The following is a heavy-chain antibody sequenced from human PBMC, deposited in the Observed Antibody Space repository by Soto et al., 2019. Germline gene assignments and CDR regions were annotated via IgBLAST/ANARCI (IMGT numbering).Heavy chain of an antibody. Sequence: SETLSLTCAVSGGSISSGGYSWSWIRQPPGKGLEWIGYIYQSGSTYYNPSLKSRVTISVDRSRNQFSLKLSSVTAADTAVYFCATQSYSNSGAYYYYAMDVWGRGTTVTVSS. CDR2: IYQSGST. J-gene: IGHJ6*02. D-gene: IGHD4-4*01. CDR1: GGSISSGGYS. V-gene: IGHV4-30-2*01. CDR3: ATQSYSNSGAYYYYAMDV.